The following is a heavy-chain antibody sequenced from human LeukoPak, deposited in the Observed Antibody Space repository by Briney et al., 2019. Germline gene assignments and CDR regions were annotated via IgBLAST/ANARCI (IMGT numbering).Heavy chain of an antibody. CDR3: SRRAHVGMPI. CDR2: FYYDGRT. V-gene: IGHV4-39*01. J-gene: IGHJ3*02. CDR1: GRCWRRINYL. D-gene: IGHD2-2*01. Sequence: SESMPLACGVCGRCWRRINYLGVWVSWQTGKGLEWIGSFYYDGRTYYNPSLKSRASVSVDTSTNQLSLRLTSVSAADTAFYYCSRRAHVGMPIWGQGTLVTVSS.